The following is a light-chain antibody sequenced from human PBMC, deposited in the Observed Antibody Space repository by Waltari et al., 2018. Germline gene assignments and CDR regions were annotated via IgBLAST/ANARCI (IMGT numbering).Light chain of an antibody. CDR1: GANIANNY. CDR3: QAYDHNNVL. V-gene: IGLV6-57*02. Sequence: NFMLTQPHSVSESLGKTLTISCTGSGANIANNYVQWYQQRPGRAPTTGIYEDNRRPAGVPDRLSGSIDSASSSASLTIAGLKTEEEADYYCQAYDHNNVLFGGGTKLTVL. J-gene: IGLJ2*01. CDR2: EDN.